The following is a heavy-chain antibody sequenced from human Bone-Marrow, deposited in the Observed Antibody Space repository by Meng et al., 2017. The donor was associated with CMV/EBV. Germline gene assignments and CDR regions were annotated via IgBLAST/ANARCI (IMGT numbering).Heavy chain of an antibody. J-gene: IGHJ6*02. CDR3: ARLQLLGYYYYGMDV. V-gene: IGHV2-70*20. CDR2: IDWDDDK. D-gene: IGHD6-6*01. CDR1: GFSLSTSGMC. Sequence: SGPTLLKPTQTLTLTCTFSGFSLSTSGMCVSWVRQPPGKALEWLALIDWDDDKYYSTSLKTRLTISKDTSKNQVVLTMTNMDPVDTATYYCARLQLLGYYYYGMDVWGQGTTVTVSS.